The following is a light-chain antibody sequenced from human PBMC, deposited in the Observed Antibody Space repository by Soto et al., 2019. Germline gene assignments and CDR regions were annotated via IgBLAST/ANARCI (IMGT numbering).Light chain of an antibody. Sequence: QSVLTQPPSASGTPGQRVTISCSGSSSNIGSNYVYWYQQLPGTAPKLLIYRNTQRPSGVPARFSGSKSGTSASLAISGRRSEDEADYYCAAWDASLSGVVFGGGTKLTVL. CDR1: SSNIGSNY. V-gene: IGLV1-47*01. J-gene: IGLJ2*01. CDR2: RNT. CDR3: AAWDASLSGVV.